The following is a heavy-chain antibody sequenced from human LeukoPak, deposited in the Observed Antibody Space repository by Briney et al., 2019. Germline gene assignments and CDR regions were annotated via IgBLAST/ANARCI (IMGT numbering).Heavy chain of an antibody. J-gene: IGHJ4*02. V-gene: IGHV3-74*01. CDR3: AREFRKPSTGD. Sequence: GGSLRLSCAASGFTFGSYWMHWVRQAPGKGLVWVSRIKSDGSGTTYADSVKGRFTISRDNAKNTLYLQMNSLRAEDTAVYFCAREFRKPSTGDWGQGTLVTVSS. CDR1: GFTFGSYW. D-gene: IGHD1-14*01. CDR2: IKSDGSGT.